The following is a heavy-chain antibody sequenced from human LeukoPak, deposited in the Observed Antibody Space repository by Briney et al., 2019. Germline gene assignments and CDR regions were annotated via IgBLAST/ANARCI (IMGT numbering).Heavy chain of an antibody. V-gene: IGHV3-7*01. J-gene: IGHJ4*02. CDR1: GFTFSSYW. CDR3: ARVPKTMALLWFDY. D-gene: IGHD4/OR15-4a*01. Sequence: TGGSLRLSRAASGFTFSSYWMSWVRQAPGKGLEWVANIKQDGSEKYYVDSVKGRFTISRDNAKNSLYLQMNSLRAEDTAVYYCARVPKTMALLWFDYWGQGTLVTVSS. CDR2: IKQDGSEK.